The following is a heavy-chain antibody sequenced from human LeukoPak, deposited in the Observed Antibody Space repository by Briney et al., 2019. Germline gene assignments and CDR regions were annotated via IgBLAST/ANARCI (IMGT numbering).Heavy chain of an antibody. CDR2: ISYDGSNK. CDR1: GFTFSSYA. J-gene: IGHJ4*02. D-gene: IGHD5-12*01. V-gene: IGHV3-30*01. CDR3: ARDHDPGLLDY. Sequence: GGSLRLSCAASGFTFSSYAMHWVRQAPGKGLEWVAVISYDGSNKYYADSVKGRFTISRDNSKNTLYLQMNSLRAEDTAVYYCARDHDPGLLDYWGREPWSPSPQ.